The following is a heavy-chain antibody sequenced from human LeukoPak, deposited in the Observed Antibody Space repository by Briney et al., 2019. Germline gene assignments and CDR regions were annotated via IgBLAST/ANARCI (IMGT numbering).Heavy chain of an antibody. CDR1: GGSISGYY. CDR2: NHYGGNT. D-gene: IGHD2-15*01. V-gene: IGHV4-59*08. CDR3: TSHDCTGGRCYADFDY. J-gene: IGHJ4*02. Sequence: PSETLSLTCTVSGGSISGYYWSWIRQPPGKGLQWIGYNHYGGNTDYNPSLKSRITISLDMSKNQFSLQLNSVTAADTAVYYCTSHDCTGGRCYADFDYWGQGTLVTVSS.